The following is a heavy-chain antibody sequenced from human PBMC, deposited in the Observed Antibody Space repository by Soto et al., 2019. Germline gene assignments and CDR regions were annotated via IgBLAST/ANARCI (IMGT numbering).Heavy chain of an antibody. J-gene: IGHJ4*02. CDR1: GFNFRYYA. D-gene: IGHD3-3*01. V-gene: IGHV3-23*01. Sequence: DVQLLESGGGLVQPGGSLRLSCAASGFNFRYYAMTWVRQAPGKGLEWVSSINDNGDSTHYADSVKGRFTISRDNSKNTLFLQMNSLTAEHTASCYCTKGSYDFSSPYYFDSWGQGTLVTVSS. CDR3: TKGSYDFSSPYYFDS. CDR2: INDNGDST.